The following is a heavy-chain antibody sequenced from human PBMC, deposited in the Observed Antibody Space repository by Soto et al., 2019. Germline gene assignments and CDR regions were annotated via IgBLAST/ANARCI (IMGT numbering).Heavy chain of an antibody. CDR1: GGSFSGYY. D-gene: IGHD1-7*01. V-gene: IGHV4-34*01. CDR2: INHSGST. J-gene: IGHJ6*04. Sequence: QVQLQPWGAGLLKPSETLSLTCAVYGGSFSGYYWSWIRQPPGKGLEWIGEINHSGSTNYNPSLKSRVTISVDTSKNQFSLKLSSVTAADTAVYYCAREGYWNSGDVWGKGTTVTVSS. CDR3: AREGYWNSGDV.